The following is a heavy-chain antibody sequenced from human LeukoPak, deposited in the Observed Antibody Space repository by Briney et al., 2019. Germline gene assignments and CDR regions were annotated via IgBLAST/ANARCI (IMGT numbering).Heavy chain of an antibody. CDR1: GFTFDDYA. CDR2: ISWDGGST. Sequence: GGSLRLSCAASGFTFDDYAMHWVRQAPGKGLEWVSLISWDGGSTYYADSVKGRFTISRDNSKNSLYLQMNSLRAEDTALYYCAKGYGWEASYYYYYMDVWGKGTTVTFSS. CDR3: AKGYGWEASYYYYYMDV. J-gene: IGHJ6*03. V-gene: IGHV3-43D*03. D-gene: IGHD1-26*01.